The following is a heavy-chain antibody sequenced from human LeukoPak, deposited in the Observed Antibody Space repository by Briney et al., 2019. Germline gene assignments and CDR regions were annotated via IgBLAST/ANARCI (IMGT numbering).Heavy chain of an antibody. V-gene: IGHV4-4*07. J-gene: IGHJ6*03. CDR1: GGSISSYY. D-gene: IGHD6-13*01. CDR2: IYTSGST. Sequence: PSETLSLTCTVSGGSISSYYLSWIRQPAGKGLEWIGRIYTSGSTNYNPSLKSRVTMSVDTSKNQFSLKLSSVTAADTAVYYCAREVVVSSSWGAYYYYYYMDVWGKGTTVTVSS. CDR3: AREVVVSSSWGAYYYYYYMDV.